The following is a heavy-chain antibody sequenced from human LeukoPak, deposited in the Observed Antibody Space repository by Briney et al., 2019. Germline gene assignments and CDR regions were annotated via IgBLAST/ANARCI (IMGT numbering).Heavy chain of an antibody. CDR1: GFTFTNYA. D-gene: IGHD3-10*01. J-gene: IGHJ4*02. Sequence: GGSLRLSCAASGFTFTNYAMSWVRQAPGKGLEWVAVIWYDGSNKYYADSVKGRFTISRDNSKNTLYLQMNSLRAEDTAVYYCARDPTGTMVRGVTPFDYWGQGTLVTVSS. V-gene: IGHV3-33*08. CDR3: ARDPTGTMVRGVTPFDY. CDR2: IWYDGSNK.